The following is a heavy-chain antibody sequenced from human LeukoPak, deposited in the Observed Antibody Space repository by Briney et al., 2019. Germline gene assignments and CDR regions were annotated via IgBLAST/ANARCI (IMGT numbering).Heavy chain of an antibody. J-gene: IGHJ5*02. CDR1: GGSISSYY. V-gene: IGHV4-59*12. CDR2: IYYSGST. CDR3: ARDEPKYDFWSGYYTQELNWFDP. Sequence: PSETLSLTCTVSGGSISSYYWSWIRQPPGKGLEWIGYIYYSGSTNYNPSLKSRVTISVDTSKYQFSLKLSSVTAADTAVYYCARDEPKYDFWSGYYTQELNWFDPWGQGTLVTVSS. D-gene: IGHD3-3*01.